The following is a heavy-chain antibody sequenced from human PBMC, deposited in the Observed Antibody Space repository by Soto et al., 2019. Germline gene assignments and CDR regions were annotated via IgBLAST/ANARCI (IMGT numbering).Heavy chain of an antibody. CDR3: ARAIHGYNYRVDF. D-gene: IGHD5-12*01. CDR1: GGSFTSDA. V-gene: IGHV1-69*13. J-gene: IGHJ6*02. Sequence: SVKVSCKVSGGSFTSDAISWVRQAPGQGLEWMGGITPVFETPNYAQKFHGRVTITADESTDTAYMELSSLRSEDTAVYYCARAIHGYNYRVDFWGQGTTVTVSS. CDR2: ITPVFETP.